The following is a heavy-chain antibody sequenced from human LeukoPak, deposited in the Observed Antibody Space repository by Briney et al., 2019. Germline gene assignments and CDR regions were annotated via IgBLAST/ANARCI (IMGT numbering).Heavy chain of an antibody. V-gene: IGHV3-7*01. CDR3: ARDKKVGATILDC. CDR2: INQDGSEK. D-gene: IGHD1-26*01. J-gene: IGHJ4*02. CDR1: GFTFSTYW. Sequence: GGSLRLSCAASGFTFSTYWMSWVRQAPGKGLELAATINQDGSEKYYVDSVKGRFTISRDNAKHSLYLQINSLRAEDTAVFYCARDKKVGATILDCWGQGTLVTVSS.